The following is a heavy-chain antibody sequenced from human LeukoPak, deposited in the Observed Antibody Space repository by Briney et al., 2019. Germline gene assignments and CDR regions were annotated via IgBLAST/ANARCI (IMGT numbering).Heavy chain of an antibody. Sequence: ASVTVSCKASGYTFTSYYMHWVRQAPGQGLEWMGIINPSGGSTSYAQKFQGRVTITADESTSTAYMELSSLRSEDTAAYYCARGTRLGQYYFDYWGQGTLVTVSS. CDR1: GYTFTSYY. CDR2: INPSGGST. V-gene: IGHV1-46*01. D-gene: IGHD6-25*01. CDR3: ARGTRLGQYYFDY. J-gene: IGHJ4*02.